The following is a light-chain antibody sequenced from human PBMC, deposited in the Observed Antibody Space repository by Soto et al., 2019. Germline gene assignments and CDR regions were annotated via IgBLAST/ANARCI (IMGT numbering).Light chain of an antibody. CDR1: QSVSSY. V-gene: IGKV3-11*01. J-gene: IGKJ1*01. CDR2: DAS. CDR3: QQRSNWPP. Sequence: EIVLTQSPATLSLSPGERATLSCRASQSVSSYLAWYQQKPGQAPRLLIYDASNRATGIPARFSGSGSGTDFTPTISSLEPEDFAVYCCQQRSNWPPFGQGTKVEIK.